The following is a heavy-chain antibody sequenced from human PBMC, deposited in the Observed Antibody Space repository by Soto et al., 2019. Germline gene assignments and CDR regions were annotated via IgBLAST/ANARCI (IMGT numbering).Heavy chain of an antibody. CDR1: GFTFSNAW. CDR3: TTTPPGWLRDVYYYYNCLDV. J-gene: IGHJ6*02. CDR2: FKGKTVGGTS. V-gene: IGHV3-15*01. Sequence: EVQLVESGGGVVKPGGSLRLSCAASGFTFSNAWMSWFRQAPGKGLEGFGRFKGKTVGGTSDYAAPVKGRYSICRDDSKNTLYMQMNSLKTEDTAVYDCTTTPPGWLRDVYYYYNCLDVWGQGTTVTGSS. D-gene: IGHD5-12*01.